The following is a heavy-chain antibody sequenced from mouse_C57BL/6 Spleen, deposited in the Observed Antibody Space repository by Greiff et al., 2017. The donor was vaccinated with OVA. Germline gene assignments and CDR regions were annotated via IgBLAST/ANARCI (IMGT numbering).Heavy chain of an antibody. D-gene: IGHD2-4*01. Sequence: EVQVVESGGGLVKPGGSLKLSCAASGFTFSSYTMSWVRQTPEKRLEWVATISGGGGNTYYPDSVKGRFTISRDNAKNTLYLQMSSLRSEDTALYYCARHDYDFYFDYWGQGTTLTVSS. CDR1: GFTFSSYT. CDR2: ISGGGGNT. J-gene: IGHJ2*01. CDR3: ARHDYDFYFDY. V-gene: IGHV5-9*01.